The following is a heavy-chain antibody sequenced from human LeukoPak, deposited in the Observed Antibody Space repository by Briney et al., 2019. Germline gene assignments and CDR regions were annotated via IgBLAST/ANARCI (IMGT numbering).Heavy chain of an antibody. CDR3: VSRYNSDPDY. CDR2: ISGSVGST. V-gene: IGHV3-23*01. D-gene: IGHD2/OR15-2a*01. J-gene: IGHJ4*02. Sequence: GGSPRLSCAASGFTFSSYAMSWVRQAPGKGLEWVSAISGSVGSTYYTDSVKGRFTISRDNSKNTLYLQMESLRAEDTALYYCVSRYNSDPDYWGQGTLVTVSS. CDR1: GFTFSSYA.